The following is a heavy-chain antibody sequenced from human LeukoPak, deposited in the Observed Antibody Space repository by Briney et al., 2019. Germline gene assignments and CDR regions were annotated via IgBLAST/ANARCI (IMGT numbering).Heavy chain of an antibody. J-gene: IGHJ4*02. D-gene: IGHD6-6*01. Sequence: ASETLSLTCTVSGGSISSSNYYWGWIRQPPGKGLVWIGSIYYTGSTSYNPSLRSRVTISVDKSKNQFSLKLSSVTAADTAVYYCARQIAARLDYWGQGTLVTVSS. CDR1: GGSISSSNYY. CDR3: ARQIAARLDY. CDR2: IYYTGST. V-gene: IGHV4-39*07.